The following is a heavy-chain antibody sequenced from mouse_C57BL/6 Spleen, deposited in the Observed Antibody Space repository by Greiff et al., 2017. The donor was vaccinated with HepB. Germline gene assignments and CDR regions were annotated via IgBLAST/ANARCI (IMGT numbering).Heavy chain of an antibody. CDR1: GYSITSGYY. V-gene: IGHV3-6*01. D-gene: IGHD2-5*01. Sequence: EVQLQQSGPGLVKPSQSLSLTCSVTGYSITSGYYWNWIRQFPGNKLEWMGYISYDGSNNYNPSLKNRISITRDTSKNQFFLKLNSVTTEDTATYYCARGGYSTLFDYWGQGTTLTVSS. J-gene: IGHJ2*01. CDR2: ISYDGSN. CDR3: ARGGYSTLFDY.